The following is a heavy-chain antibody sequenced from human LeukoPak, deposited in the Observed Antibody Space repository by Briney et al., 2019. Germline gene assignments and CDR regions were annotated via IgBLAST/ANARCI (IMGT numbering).Heavy chain of an antibody. V-gene: IGHV4-39*01. CDR2: IYYSGST. CDR3: ARAQNDYVWGSYRYEFYYFDY. Sequence: SETLSLTCTVSGGSISSSSYYWGWIRQPPGKGLEWIGSIYYSGSTYYNPSLKSRVTISVDTSMNQFSLKLSSVTAADTAVYYCARAQNDYVWGSYRYEFYYFDYWGQGTLVTVSS. J-gene: IGHJ4*02. CDR1: GGSISSSSYY. D-gene: IGHD3-16*02.